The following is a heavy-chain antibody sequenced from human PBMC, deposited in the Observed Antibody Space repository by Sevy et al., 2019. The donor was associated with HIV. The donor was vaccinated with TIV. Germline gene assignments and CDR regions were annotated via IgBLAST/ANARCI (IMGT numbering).Heavy chain of an antibody. CDR1: GFNFNIYS. CDR3: AREGCTKPHDY. D-gene: IGHD2-8*01. Sequence: GGSLRLSCVASGFNFNIYSFSWVRQAPGKGLEGVSTLSFGCGRINYADSVQGRFTISRDDSKKTLYLEMHSLRVEDTAVYYCAREGCTKPHDYWGQGTLVTVSS. CDR2: LSFGCGRI. V-gene: IGHV3-23*01. J-gene: IGHJ4*02.